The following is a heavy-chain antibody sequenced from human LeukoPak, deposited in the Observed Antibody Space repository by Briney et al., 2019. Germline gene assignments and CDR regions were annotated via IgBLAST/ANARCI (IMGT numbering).Heavy chain of an antibody. V-gene: IGHV1-46*01. CDR1: GGTFSSYA. J-gene: IGHJ4*02. Sequence: ASVKVSCKASGGTFSSYAISWVRQAPGQGLEWMGIVNPSGGSTSYAQKFQGRVTMTRDMSTSTVYMELSSLRSEDTAVYYCARERVYSSSSWDYWGQGTLVTVSS. CDR2: VNPSGGST. D-gene: IGHD6-6*01. CDR3: ARERVYSSSSWDY.